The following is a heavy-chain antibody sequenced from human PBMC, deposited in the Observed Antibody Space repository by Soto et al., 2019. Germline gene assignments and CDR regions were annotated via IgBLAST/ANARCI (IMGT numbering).Heavy chain of an antibody. J-gene: IGHJ4*02. CDR1: GDSLSSYY. V-gene: IGHV4-59*12. CDR3: ARVRREFDTSGPVDY. CDR2: MYNSGSA. Sequence: SETLSLTCTVSGDSLSSYYWGWIRQPPGKGLEWVGYMYNSGSANYNPSLKSRVTISVDMSQNQFSLKLTSVTAADTAVYYCARVRREFDTSGPVDYWGQGTLVTVSS. D-gene: IGHD3-10*01.